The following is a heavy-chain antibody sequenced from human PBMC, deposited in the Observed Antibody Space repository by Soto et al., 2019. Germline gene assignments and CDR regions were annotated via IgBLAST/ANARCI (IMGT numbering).Heavy chain of an antibody. CDR3: ARRVPERVLYVHYGMDV. CDR2: IYPQDSDT. CDR1: GYSFPTSW. V-gene: IGHV5-51*01. D-gene: IGHD1-1*01. J-gene: IGHJ6*02. Sequence: PGESLKISCQGSGYSFPTSWIGWVRQMPGKGLEWMGVIYPQDSDTRYSPSFEGQVTFSADTSLSTAYLQWNSLKASDTAMYYCARRVPERVLYVHYGMDVWGQGTTVTVSS.